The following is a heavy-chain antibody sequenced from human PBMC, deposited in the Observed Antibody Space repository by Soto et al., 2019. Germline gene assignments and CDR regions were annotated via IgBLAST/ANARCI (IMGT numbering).Heavy chain of an antibody. J-gene: IGHJ6*01. D-gene: IGHD6-13*01. CDR1: GYTFTGYY. CDR3: ARVSPGIAAAGVYGMEA. CDR2: INPNSGGT. V-gene: IGHV1-2*02. Sequence: ASVKVSCKASGYTFTGYYMHWVRQAPGQGLEWMGWINPNSGGTNYAQKFQGRVTMTRDTSISTAYMELSRLRSDDTAVYYCARVSPGIAAAGVYGMEAWGQGTTVSVSS.